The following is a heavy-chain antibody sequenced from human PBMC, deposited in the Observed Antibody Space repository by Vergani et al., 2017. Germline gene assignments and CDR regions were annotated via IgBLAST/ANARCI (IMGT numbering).Heavy chain of an antibody. J-gene: IGHJ6*04. CDR3: RGEMDV. V-gene: IGHV3-30*06. CDR2: ISNDGRHT. CDR1: GFTFSSYG. Sequence: QVQLVESGGGVVQPGRSLRLSCAASGFTFSSYGLHWVRQAPGKGFEWVAVISNDGRHTYYADSVRGRFSISRDNSKNTLYLQMNSLRTEDTANYYCRGEMDVWGKGTTVTVSP.